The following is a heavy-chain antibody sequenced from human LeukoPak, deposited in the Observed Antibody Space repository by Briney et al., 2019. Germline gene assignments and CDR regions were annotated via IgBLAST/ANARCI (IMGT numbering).Heavy chain of an antibody. Sequence: SVKVSCKASGYTFTSCDINWVRQATGQGLEWMGRIIPIFGTANYAQKFQGRVTITTDESTSTAYMELSSLRSEDTAVYYCASGVYDSSGYYYFDYWGQGTLVTVSS. V-gene: IGHV1-69*05. D-gene: IGHD3-22*01. J-gene: IGHJ4*02. CDR1: GYTFTSCD. CDR3: ASGVYDSSGYYYFDY. CDR2: IIPIFGTA.